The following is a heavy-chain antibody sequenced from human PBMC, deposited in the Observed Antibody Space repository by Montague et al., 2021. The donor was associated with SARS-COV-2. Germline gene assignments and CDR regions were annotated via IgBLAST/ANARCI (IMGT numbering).Heavy chain of an antibody. Sequence: SETLSLTCTVSGDSISGFYWNWIRQSPGKGLEWIGKIYYSGITNXNPSLKSRVTISVDTSKNQFSLKLISVTAADTALYYCARGVVAAPDTSDYWGQGTLVTVSS. V-gene: IGHV4-59*13. CDR2: IYYSGIT. CDR1: GDSISGFY. J-gene: IGHJ4*02. CDR3: ARGVVAAPDTSDY. D-gene: IGHD6-13*01.